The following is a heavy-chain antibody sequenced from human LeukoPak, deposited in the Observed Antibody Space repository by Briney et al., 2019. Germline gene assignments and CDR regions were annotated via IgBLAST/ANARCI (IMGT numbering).Heavy chain of an antibody. D-gene: IGHD2/OR15-2a*01. CDR2: IFYSGST. Sequence: PSETLSLTCTVSGXSISSSSYYWGWIRQPPGKGLEWIGSIFYSGSTYYNTSLKSRVTISVDTSRNHFSLKLTSVTAADTAVYYCARDDVRGFLWGQGTLVTVSS. J-gene: IGHJ4*02. V-gene: IGHV4-39*02. CDR3: ARDDVRGFL. CDR1: GXSISSSSYY.